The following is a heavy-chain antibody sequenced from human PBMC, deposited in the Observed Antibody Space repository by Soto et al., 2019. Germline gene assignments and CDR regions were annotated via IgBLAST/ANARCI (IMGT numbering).Heavy chain of an antibody. V-gene: IGHV3-23*01. D-gene: IGHD6-6*01. Sequence: VGSLRLSCVASGFSFSGYAMSWVRQAPGKGLVWVSSITGTGVSIYYADSVRGRFTISRDNSKNTLYLQMSSLRAEDAARYYCAKDSIPYSSSYDLDHWGRGALVTVSS. CDR2: ITGTGVSI. J-gene: IGHJ4*02. CDR3: AKDSIPYSSSYDLDH. CDR1: GFSFSGYA.